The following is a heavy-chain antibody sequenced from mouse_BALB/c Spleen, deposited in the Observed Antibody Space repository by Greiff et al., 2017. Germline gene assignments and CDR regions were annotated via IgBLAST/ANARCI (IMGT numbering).Heavy chain of an antibody. J-gene: IGHJ4*01. CDR2: INSNGGST. Sequence: EVKLMESGGGLVKLGGSLKLSCAASGFTFSSYYMSWVRQTPEKRLELVAAINSNGGSTYYPDTVKGRFTISRDNAKNTLYLQMSSLKSEDTALYYCARQWDDAYYAMDYWGQGTSVTVAS. CDR1: GFTFSSYY. CDR3: ARQWDDAYYAMDY. D-gene: IGHD4-1*01. V-gene: IGHV5-6-2*01.